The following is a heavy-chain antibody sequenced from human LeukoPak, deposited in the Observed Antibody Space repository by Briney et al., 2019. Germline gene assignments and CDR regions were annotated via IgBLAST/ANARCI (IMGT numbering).Heavy chain of an antibody. CDR1: GYTFTSYD. D-gene: IGHD6-13*01. CDR3: ARSGYSSSWFGY. CDR2: MNPNSGNT. Sequence: ASVKVSCKASGYTFTSYDINWVRQATGQGLEWMGWMNPNSGNTGYAQKFQGRVTITRNTSISTAYMELSSLRSEDTAVYYCARSGYSSSWFGYWGQGTLVTVSS. J-gene: IGHJ4*02. V-gene: IGHV1-8*03.